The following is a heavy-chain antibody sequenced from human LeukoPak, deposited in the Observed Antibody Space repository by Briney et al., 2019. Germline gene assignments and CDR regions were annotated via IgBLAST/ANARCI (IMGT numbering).Heavy chain of an antibody. J-gene: IGHJ5*02. CDR2: ISSSGSTI. CDR3: AKRGGYGGNSGASTYFGP. V-gene: IGHV3-48*03. D-gene: IGHD4-23*01. CDR1: GFTFSSYE. Sequence: PGGSLRLSCAASGFTFSSYEMNWVRQAPGKGLEWISYISSSGSTIYYADSVKGRFTISRDNAKNSLYLQMNSLRAEDTAVYYCAKRGGYGGNSGASTYFGPWGQGTLVTVSS.